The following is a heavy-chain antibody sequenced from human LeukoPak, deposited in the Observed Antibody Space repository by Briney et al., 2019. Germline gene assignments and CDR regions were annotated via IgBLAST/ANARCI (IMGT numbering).Heavy chain of an antibody. Sequence: GSLRLSFAASGFTFSSHAMSWVRQAPGKGLEWVSGISGSGGSTYYADSVKGRFTIFRDNSKNTLYLQMNSLRAEDTAVYHCANGWSPDYWGRGTLVTVSS. CDR3: ANGWSPDY. CDR1: GFTFSSHA. D-gene: IGHD2-15*01. J-gene: IGHJ4*02. CDR2: ISGSGGST. V-gene: IGHV3-23*01.